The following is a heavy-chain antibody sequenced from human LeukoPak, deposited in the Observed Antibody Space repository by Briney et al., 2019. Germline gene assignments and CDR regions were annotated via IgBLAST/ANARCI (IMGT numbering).Heavy chain of an antibody. CDR3: AKDGYNYGYVDY. CDR2: ISDSGYNT. Sequence: GGSLRLSCAASGFTFNSYAMNWVRQTPGKGLEWVSGISDSGYNTYYADSVKGRFTISRDNSKNTLYLQMNSLRAEEDTAVYYCAKDGYNYGYVDYWGQGTLVTVSS. V-gene: IGHV3-23*01. CDR1: GFTFNSYA. J-gene: IGHJ4*02. D-gene: IGHD5-18*01.